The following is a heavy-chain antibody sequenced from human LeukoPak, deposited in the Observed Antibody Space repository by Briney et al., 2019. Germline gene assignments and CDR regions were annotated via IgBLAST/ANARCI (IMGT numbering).Heavy chain of an antibody. J-gene: IGHJ4*02. Sequence: ASVKVSSKASVYTFTRYDINWVRQATAQGLEWMGWTNPNSGNTGYAQKFQGRVTMTRDTFTSTAYMELSSLRSEDTAVYYCARVAGSIDYWGQGTLVTVSS. CDR3: ARVAGSIDY. D-gene: IGHD6-19*01. CDR2: TNPNSGNT. V-gene: IGHV1-8*01. CDR1: VYTFTRYD.